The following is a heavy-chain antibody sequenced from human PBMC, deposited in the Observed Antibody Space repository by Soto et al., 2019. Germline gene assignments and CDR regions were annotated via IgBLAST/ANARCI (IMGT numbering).Heavy chain of an antibody. V-gene: IGHV4-30-2*02. CDR3: ARSADYDILTNWFDP. D-gene: IGHD3-9*01. J-gene: IGHJ5*02. CDR2: IYHSGST. CDR1: GGSISSGGYS. Sequence: PSETLSLTCAVSGGSISSGGYSWSWIRQPPGKGLEWIGYIYHSGSTYYNPSLKSRVTISVDTSKNQFSLMLSSVTAADTAVYYCARSADYDILTNWFDPWGQGTLVTVSS.